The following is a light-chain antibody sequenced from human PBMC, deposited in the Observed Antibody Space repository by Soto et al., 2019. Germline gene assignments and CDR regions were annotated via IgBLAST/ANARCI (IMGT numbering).Light chain of an antibody. CDR2: DVS. Sequence: QSVLTQPASVSGSPGQSITISCTGTSSDVGGYNYVSWYQQHPGKAPKLMIYDVSNRPSGVSNLFSGSKSGNTASLTISVLQAEDEADYYCSSYTSSSTLSYVFGTGTKVTVL. CDR3: SSYTSSSTLSYV. CDR1: SSDVGGYNY. J-gene: IGLJ1*01. V-gene: IGLV2-14*01.